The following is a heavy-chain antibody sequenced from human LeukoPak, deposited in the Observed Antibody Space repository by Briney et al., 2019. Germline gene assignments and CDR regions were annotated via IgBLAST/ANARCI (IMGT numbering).Heavy chain of an antibody. CDR2: IYYSGST. J-gene: IGHJ4*02. CDR3: ASLTVTTYHFDY. D-gene: IGHD4-11*01. V-gene: IGHV4-39*07. Sequence: KTSETLSLTCTVSGGSISSSSYYWGWIRQPPGKGLEWIGSIYYSGSTYYNPSLKSRVTISVDTSKNQFSLKLSSVTAADTAVYYCASLTVTTYHFDYWGQGTLVTVSS. CDR1: GGSISSSSYY.